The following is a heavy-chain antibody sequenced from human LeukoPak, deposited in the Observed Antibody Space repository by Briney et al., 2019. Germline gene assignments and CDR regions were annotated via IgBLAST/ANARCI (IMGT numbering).Heavy chain of an antibody. V-gene: IGHV1-69*13. D-gene: IGHD2-2*01. CDR2: IIPIFGTA. CDR1: GGTFSSYA. J-gene: IGHJ5*02. CDR3: ARDPDIVVVPAAQRFDR. Sequence: SVKVSCKASGGTFSSYAISWVRQAPGQGLEWMGGIIPIFGTANYAQKVKGRVTITVDESTSTAYMELSSLRSEDTAVYYCARDPDIVVVPAAQRFDRWGQGILVTVSS.